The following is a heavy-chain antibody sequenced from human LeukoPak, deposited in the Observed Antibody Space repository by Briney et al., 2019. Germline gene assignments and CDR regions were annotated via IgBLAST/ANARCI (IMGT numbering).Heavy chain of an antibody. J-gene: IGHJ5*02. Sequence: SETLSLTCTVSGGSISSGGYYWSWIRQHAGKGLEWIGYIYYSGSTYYNPSLKSRVTISVDTSKNQFSLKLSSVTAADTAVYYCARAYSSWYSPSANNWFDPWGQGTLVTVSS. CDR2: IYYSGST. CDR3: ARAYSSWYSPSANNWFDP. D-gene: IGHD6-13*01. CDR1: GGSISSGGYY. V-gene: IGHV4-31*03.